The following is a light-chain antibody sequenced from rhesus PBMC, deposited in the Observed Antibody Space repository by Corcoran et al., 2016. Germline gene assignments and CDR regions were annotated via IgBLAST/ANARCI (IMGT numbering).Light chain of an antibody. J-gene: IGKJ4*01. CDR3: QQYNSAIT. CDR2: KAS. Sequence: DIQMTQSPASLSASVGDRVTMTCRASQDIVYWLAWSQQKPGKAPKLLIYKASSLQSGVTARFSGSGSGTDFTLTISGLQPEDFATYYCQQYNSAITFGGGTKVEIK. CDR1: QDIVYW. V-gene: IGKV1-21*01.